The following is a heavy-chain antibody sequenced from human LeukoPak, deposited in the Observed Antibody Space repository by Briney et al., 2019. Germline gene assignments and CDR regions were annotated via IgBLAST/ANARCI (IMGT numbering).Heavy chain of an antibody. V-gene: IGHV3-53*04. CDR2: IYRGGVM. CDR3: ARVGVGTVAGNYFDD. Sequence: GGSLRLSCTASGFTVSSSYMTWVRQAPGKGLEWVSMIYRGGVMFYSDSVKGRFTISRHNSENTLSLQMNNLRAEDTAVYYCARVGVGTVAGNYFDDWGQGTLVTVSS. D-gene: IGHD6-19*01. J-gene: IGHJ4*02. CDR1: GFTVSSSY.